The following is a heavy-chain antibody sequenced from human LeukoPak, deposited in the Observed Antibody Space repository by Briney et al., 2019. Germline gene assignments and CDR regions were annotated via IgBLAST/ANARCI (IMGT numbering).Heavy chain of an antibody. D-gene: IGHD6-13*01. CDR2: ISSSSSTI. V-gene: IGHV3-48*01. Sequence: GGSLRLSCAASGFTFSSYSMNWVRQAPGEGLEWVSYISSSSSTIYYADSVKGRFTISRDNAKNSLYLQMNSLRAEDTAVYYCARDRRPSSSWYPDYWGQGTLVTVSS. CDR3: ARDRRPSSSWYPDY. J-gene: IGHJ4*02. CDR1: GFTFSSYS.